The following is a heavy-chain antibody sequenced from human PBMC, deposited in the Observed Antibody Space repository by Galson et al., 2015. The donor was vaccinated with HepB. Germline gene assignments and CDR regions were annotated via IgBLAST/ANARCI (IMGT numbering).Heavy chain of an antibody. V-gene: IGHV4-4*02. Sequence: ETLSLTCAVSGGSISSSNWWSWVRQPPGKGLEWIGEIYHSGSTNYNPSLKSRVTISVDKSKNQFSLKLSSVTAADTAVYYCARSAMAHGGSRGDAFDIWGQGTMVTVSS. CDR2: IYHSGST. D-gene: IGHD5-18*01. CDR1: GGSISSSNW. CDR3: ARSAMAHGGSRGDAFDI. J-gene: IGHJ3*02.